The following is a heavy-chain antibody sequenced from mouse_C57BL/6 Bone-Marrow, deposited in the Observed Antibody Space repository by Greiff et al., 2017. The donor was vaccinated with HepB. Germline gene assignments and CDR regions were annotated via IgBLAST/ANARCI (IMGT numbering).Heavy chain of an antibody. Sequence: QVQLQQSGPGLVQPSQSLSITCTVSGFSLTSYGVHWVRQSPGKGLEWLGVIWSSGSTDYNAAFISRLSISKDNSKSQVFFKMNSLQADDTAIYYCARMGFSDFDVWGTGTTVTVSS. D-gene: IGHD2-3*01. J-gene: IGHJ1*03. CDR2: IWSSGST. V-gene: IGHV2-2*01. CDR1: GFSLTSYG. CDR3: ARMGFSDFDV.